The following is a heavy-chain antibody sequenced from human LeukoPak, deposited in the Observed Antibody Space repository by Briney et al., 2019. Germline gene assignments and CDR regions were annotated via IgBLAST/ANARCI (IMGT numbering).Heavy chain of an antibody. J-gene: IGHJ6*03. CDR2: ISSSSSYI. CDR1: GFTFSSYS. V-gene: IGHV3-21*01. Sequence: GGSLRLSCAASGFTFSSYSMNWVRQAPGKGLEWVSPISSSSSYIYYADSVKGRFTISRDNAKNSLYLQMNSLRAEDTAVYYCASSSSSPYYYYYMDVWGKGTTVTVSS. D-gene: IGHD6-6*01. CDR3: ASSSSSPYYYYYMDV.